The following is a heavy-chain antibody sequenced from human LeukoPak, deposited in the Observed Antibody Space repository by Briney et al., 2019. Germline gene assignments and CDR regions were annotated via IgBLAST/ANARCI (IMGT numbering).Heavy chain of an antibody. D-gene: IGHD5-18*01. CDR1: GFTFSSYS. CDR2: ISSSSSYI. CDR3: ARDRYSYGPLADY. J-gene: IGHJ4*02. Sequence: AGGSLGLSCAASGFTFSSYSMNWVRQAPGKGLEWVSSISSSSSYIYYADSVKGRFTISRDNAKNSLYLQMNSLRAEDTAVYYCARDRYSYGPLADYWGQGTLVTVPS. V-gene: IGHV3-21*01.